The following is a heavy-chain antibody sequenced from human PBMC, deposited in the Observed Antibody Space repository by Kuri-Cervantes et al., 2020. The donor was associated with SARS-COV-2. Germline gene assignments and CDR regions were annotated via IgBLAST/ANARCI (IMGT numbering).Heavy chain of an antibody. CDR2: ISGYNGNT. J-gene: IGHJ6*02. D-gene: IGHD2-2*01. Sequence: ASVKVSCKASGGTFSSYAISWVRQAPGQGLEWMGWISGYNGNTKYAQKLQGRVTMTADTSTSTAYMELRSLRSDDTAVYYCARDFYCSSTSCSNYGMGVWGQGTTVTVSS. V-gene: IGHV1-18*01. CDR1: GGTFSSYA. CDR3: ARDFYCSSTSCSNYGMGV.